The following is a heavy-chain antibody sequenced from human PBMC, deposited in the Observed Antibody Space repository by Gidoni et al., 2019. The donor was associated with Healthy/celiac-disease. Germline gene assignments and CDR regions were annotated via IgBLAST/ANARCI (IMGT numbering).Heavy chain of an antibody. CDR3: ARSSLISSGPSDFDY. CDR2: ISSSSSYI. CDR1: GFTFRSYS. V-gene: IGHV3-21*01. Sequence: EVQLVESGGGLVKPGGSLRLSCAASGFTFRSYSMNWVRRAPGKGLEWVSSISSSSSYIYYADSVKGRFTISRDNAKNSLYLQMNSLRAEDTAVYYCARSSLISSGPSDFDYWGQGTLVTVSS. J-gene: IGHJ4*02. D-gene: IGHD6-6*01.